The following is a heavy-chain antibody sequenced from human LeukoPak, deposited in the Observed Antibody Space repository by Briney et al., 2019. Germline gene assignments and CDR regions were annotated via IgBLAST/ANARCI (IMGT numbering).Heavy chain of an antibody. CDR1: GGSISSGGDY. D-gene: IGHD5-18*01. CDR2: IYYSGST. V-gene: IGHV4-31*02. Sequence: PSQTLSLSWTVSGGSISSGGDYWSWIRQHPGKGLEWIGYIYYSGSTFYNPSLKSRVTISVDTSKTQFSLKLSSVTAADTAVYYCARDGHVDTTMAPFDPWGQGTLVTVSS. CDR3: ARDGHVDTTMAPFDP. J-gene: IGHJ5*02.